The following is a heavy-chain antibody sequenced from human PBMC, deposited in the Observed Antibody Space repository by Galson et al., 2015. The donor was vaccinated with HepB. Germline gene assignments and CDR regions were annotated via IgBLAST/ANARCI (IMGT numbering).Heavy chain of an antibody. J-gene: IGHJ3*02. CDR1: GFTFDDYA. CDR3: AKGATAMPTDDAFDI. D-gene: IGHD5-18*01. Sequence: SLRLSCAASGFTFDDYAMHWVRQAPGKGLEWVSGISWNSGSIGYADSVKGRFTISRDNAKNSLYLQMNSLRAEDTALYYCAKGATAMPTDDAFDIWGQGTMVTVSS. V-gene: IGHV3-9*01. CDR2: ISWNSGSI.